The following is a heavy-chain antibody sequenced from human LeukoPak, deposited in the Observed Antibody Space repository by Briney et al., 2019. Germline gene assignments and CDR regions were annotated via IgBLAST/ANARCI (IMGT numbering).Heavy chain of an antibody. CDR3: ARHGSGYYSYFDY. J-gene: IGHJ4*02. D-gene: IGHD3-22*01. Sequence: KSSETLSLTCTVSGGSITSSSYYWGWIRQPPWKGLDWIGSIYYSGTTYYNPSLNSRVTISVDTSKNQFSLKLSSVTATATDVYYCARHGSGYYSYFDYWGQGTRITVSS. V-gene: IGHV4-39*01. CDR2: IYYSGTT. CDR1: GGSITSSSYY.